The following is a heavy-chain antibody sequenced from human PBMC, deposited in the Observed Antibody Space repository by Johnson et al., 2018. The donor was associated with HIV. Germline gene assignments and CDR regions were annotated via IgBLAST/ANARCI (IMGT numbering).Heavy chain of an antibody. J-gene: IGHJ3*01. CDR2: IYSGGNT. V-gene: IGHV3-66*01. CDR3: LQDGYCSSANCHTGAFDV. CDR1: GFTVSSNY. Sequence: MQLVESGGGVVQPGRSLRLSCAASGFTVSSNYMSWVRQAPGKGLEWVSVIYSGGNTYYADSVKGRFTISRDNSKNMLYLQMDSLRVEDTAVYFCLQDGYCSSANCHTGAFDVWGRGTTVTVSS. D-gene: IGHD2-2*02.